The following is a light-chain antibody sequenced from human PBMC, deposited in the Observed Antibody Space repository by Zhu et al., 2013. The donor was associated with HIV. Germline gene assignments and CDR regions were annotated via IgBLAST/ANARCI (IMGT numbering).Light chain of an antibody. CDR2: LGS. CDR3: MQGTHCPYS. CDR1: QSLLHSNGYNY. V-gene: IGKV2-28*01. J-gene: IGKJ2*03. Sequence: DIVMTQSPLSLPVTPGEPASISCRSSQSLLHSNGYNYLDWYLQKPGQSPQLLIYLGSNRASGVPDRFSGSGSGTDFTLKISRVEAEDVGVYYCMQGTHCPYSFGQGTKLEIK.